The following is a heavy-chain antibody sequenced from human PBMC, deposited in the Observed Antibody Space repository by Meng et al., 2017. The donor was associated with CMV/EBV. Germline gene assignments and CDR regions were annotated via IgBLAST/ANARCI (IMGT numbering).Heavy chain of an antibody. V-gene: IGHV3-30*04. CDR3: ARDRIAVAGTSGSFDY. CDR1: GFTFSSYA. J-gene: IGHJ4*02. Sequence: GGSLRLSCAVSGFTFSSYAMHWVRQAPGKGLEWVAVISYDGSNKYYADSVKGRFTISRDNSKNTLYLQMNSLRAEDTAVYYCARDRIAVAGTSGSFDYWGQGTLVTVSS. CDR2: ISYDGSNK. D-gene: IGHD6-19*01.